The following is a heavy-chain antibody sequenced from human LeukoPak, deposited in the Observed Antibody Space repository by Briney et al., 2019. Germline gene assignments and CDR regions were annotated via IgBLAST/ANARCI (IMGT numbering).Heavy chain of an antibody. CDR1: GFTFSSYW. CDR3: AKAQPGIAAHFDL. CDR2: IKQDGSEK. Sequence: GGSLRLSCAASGFTFSSYWMSWVRQAPGKGLEWVANIKQDGSEKYYVDSVKGRFTISRDNAKNSLYLQMNSLRAEDTAVYYCAKAQPGIAAHFDLWGRGTLVTVSS. J-gene: IGHJ2*01. V-gene: IGHV3-7*01. D-gene: IGHD6-13*01.